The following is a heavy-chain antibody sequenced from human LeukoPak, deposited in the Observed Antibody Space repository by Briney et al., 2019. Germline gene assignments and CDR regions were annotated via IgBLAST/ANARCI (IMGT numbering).Heavy chain of an antibody. CDR2: INPNSGGT. CDR3: ARDRLGVAGTVDYGMDV. J-gene: IGHJ6*02. Sequence: SVKVSCKASGYTFTGYYMHWVRQAPGQGLEWMGWINPNSGGTNYAQKFQGRVTMTRDTSISTAYMELSRLRSDDTAVYYCARDRLGVAGTVDYGMDVWGQGTTVTVSS. D-gene: IGHD2-15*01. CDR1: GYTFTGYY. V-gene: IGHV1-2*02.